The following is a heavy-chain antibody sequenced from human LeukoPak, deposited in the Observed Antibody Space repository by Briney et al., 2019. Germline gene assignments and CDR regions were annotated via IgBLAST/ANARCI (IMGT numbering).Heavy chain of an antibody. CDR3: ARYGVRPPLNWYFDL. D-gene: IGHD3-10*01. CDR1: GGSITSGRYY. Sequence: SQTLSLTCTVSGGSITSGRYYWSWIRQPAGKGLEWIGRIYTSGSTNYNPSLKSRVTISVDTSKNQFSLKLSSVTAADTAVYYCARYGVRPPLNWYFDLWGRGTLVTVSS. CDR2: IYTSGST. V-gene: IGHV4-61*02. J-gene: IGHJ2*01.